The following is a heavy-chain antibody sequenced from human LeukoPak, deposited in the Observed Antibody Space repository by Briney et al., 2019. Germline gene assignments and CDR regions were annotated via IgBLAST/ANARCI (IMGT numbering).Heavy chain of an antibody. CDR2: IYPGDSDT. D-gene: IGHD6-13*01. J-gene: IGHJ6*02. CDR3: ASIVVAAAGRGYYYYGMDV. Sequence: GESLKISCKGSGYSFASFWIGWVRQMPGKGLEWMGIIYPGDSDTRYSPSFQGQVTISADKSTSTTYVQWSSLKASDTAMYYCASIVVAAAGRGYYYYGMDVWGQGTTVTVSS. CDR1: GYSFASFW. V-gene: IGHV5-51*01.